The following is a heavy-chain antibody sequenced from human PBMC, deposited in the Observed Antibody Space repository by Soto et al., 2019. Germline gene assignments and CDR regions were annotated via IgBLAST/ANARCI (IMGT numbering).Heavy chain of an antibody. Sequence: PSETLSLTCTVSGGSISSYYWSWIRQPPGKGLEWIGRIYTSGGTDYNPSLKSRLTMSVDTSKNQFSLKLTSVTAADTAVYYCARGFGSSWYYFDFWGQGALATVSS. V-gene: IGHV4-4*07. CDR1: GGSISSYY. J-gene: IGHJ4*02. D-gene: IGHD6-13*01. CDR3: ARGFGSSWYYFDF. CDR2: IYTSGGT.